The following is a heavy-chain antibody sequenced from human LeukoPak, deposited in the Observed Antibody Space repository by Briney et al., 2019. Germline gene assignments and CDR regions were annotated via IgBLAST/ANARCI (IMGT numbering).Heavy chain of an antibody. CDR3: ARGQYSSSWYYFDY. V-gene: IGHV1-8*01. CDR1: GYTFTSYD. Sequence: GASVTVSFKASGYTFTSYDINWVRQATGQGLEWMGWMNPNSGNTGYEQKFQGRVTMTRNTSISTAYMELSSLRSEDTAVYYCARGQYSSSWYYFDYWGQGTLVTVSS. CDR2: MNPNSGNT. D-gene: IGHD6-13*01. J-gene: IGHJ4*02.